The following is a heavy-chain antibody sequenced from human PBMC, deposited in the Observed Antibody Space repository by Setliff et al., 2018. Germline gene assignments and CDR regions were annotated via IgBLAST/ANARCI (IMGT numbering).Heavy chain of an antibody. CDR3: TRGSPDY. J-gene: IGHJ4*02. V-gene: IGHV3-49*04. Sequence: HLGGSLRLSCRGSGFTFGDYAISWVRQAPGKGLEWVGFIRSKDYGGTSENAASVKGRFTISRDDSKRTAYLQMNSLKTEDTAVYYCTRGSPDYWGQGTLVTVSS. CDR2: IRSKDYGGTS. CDR1: GFTFGDYA.